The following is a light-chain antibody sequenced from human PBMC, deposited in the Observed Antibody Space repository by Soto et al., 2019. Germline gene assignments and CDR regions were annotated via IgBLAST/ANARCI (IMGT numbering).Light chain of an antibody. CDR2: KAS. J-gene: IGKJ4*01. CDR3: QQYNTYPLT. V-gene: IGKV1-5*03. Sequence: DIQMTQSPSTLSASVGDRVTITCRASQSISTWLAWYQQKPGKAPKLRSYKASDVEGGVASSFSGSGSGTEFTITISSLEPDDFASYYCQQYNTYPLTCGGGTTVEIK. CDR1: QSISTW.